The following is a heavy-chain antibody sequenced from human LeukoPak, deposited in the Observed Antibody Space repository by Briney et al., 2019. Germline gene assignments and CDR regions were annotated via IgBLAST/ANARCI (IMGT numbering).Heavy chain of an antibody. Sequence: GGSLRLSCAASGFTFSSSWMHWVRQAPEKGLVWVSRINSDGSSTSYADSVKGRFTISRDNAKNTLYLQMNSLRAEDTAVYYCARGYPTATTHFDYWGQGTLVTVSS. V-gene: IGHV3-74*01. CDR2: INSDGSST. J-gene: IGHJ4*02. CDR1: GFTFSSSW. D-gene: IGHD4-17*01. CDR3: ARGYPTATTHFDY.